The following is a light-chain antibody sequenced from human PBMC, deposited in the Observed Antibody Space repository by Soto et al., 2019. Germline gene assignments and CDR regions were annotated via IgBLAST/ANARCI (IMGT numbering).Light chain of an antibody. CDR1: QSISSW. J-gene: IGKJ2*01. Sequence: DIQMTQSPSTLSASVGDRVTITCRASQSISSWLACYQQKPGTAHKLLLYKASSLQSWIPSRFSGSGSGTECTLTISILQPNEFAHHYRQQYSSSPYTFGQGTKLQSK. CDR2: KAS. V-gene: IGKV1-5*03. CDR3: QQYSSSPYT.